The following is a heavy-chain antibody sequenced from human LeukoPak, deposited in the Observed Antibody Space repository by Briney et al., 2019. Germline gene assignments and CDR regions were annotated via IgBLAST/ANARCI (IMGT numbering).Heavy chain of an antibody. CDR3: ASLSYSTTVVTPDY. J-gene: IGHJ4*02. Sequence: GGSLRLSCAASGFTFSSYAMSWVRQAPGKGLEWVSAISGSGGSTYYADSVKGRFTISRDNSKNTLYLQMNSLRAEDTAVYYCASLSYSTTVVTPDYWGQGTLVTVSS. CDR2: ISGSGGST. CDR1: GFTFSSYA. V-gene: IGHV3-23*01. D-gene: IGHD4-23*01.